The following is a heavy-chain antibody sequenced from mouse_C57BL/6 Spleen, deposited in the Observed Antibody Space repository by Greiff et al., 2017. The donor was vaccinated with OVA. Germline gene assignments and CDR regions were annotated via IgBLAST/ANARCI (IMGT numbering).Heavy chain of an antibody. Sequence: EVQLVESGGGLVKPGGSLKLSCAASGFTFSSYTMSWVRQTPEKRLEWVATISGGGGNTYYPDSVKGRFTISRDNAKNTLYLQMSSLRSEDTALYYCARQGAWFAYWGQGTLVTVSA. V-gene: IGHV5-9*01. CDR3: ARQGAWFAY. J-gene: IGHJ3*01. CDR1: GFTFSSYT. CDR2: ISGGGGNT.